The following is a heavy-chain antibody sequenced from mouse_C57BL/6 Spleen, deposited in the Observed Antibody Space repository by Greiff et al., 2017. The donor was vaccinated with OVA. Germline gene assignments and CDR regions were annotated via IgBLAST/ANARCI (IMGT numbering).Heavy chain of an antibody. CDR1: GYAFSSSW. V-gene: IGHV1-82*01. CDR2: IYPGDGDT. CDR3: ARAGLPYYAMDY. Sequence: QVQLQQSGPELVKPGASVKISCKASGYAFSSSWMNWVKQRPGKGLEWIGRIYPGDGDTNYNGKFKGKATLTADKSSSTAYMQLSSLTSEDSAVYFCARAGLPYYAMDYWGQGTSVTVSS. D-gene: IGHD2-4*01. J-gene: IGHJ4*01.